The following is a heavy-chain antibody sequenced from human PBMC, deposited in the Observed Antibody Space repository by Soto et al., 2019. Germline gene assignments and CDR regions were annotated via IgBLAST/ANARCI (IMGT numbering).Heavy chain of an antibody. D-gene: IGHD3-22*01. CDR3: ARPHYDSNTFYSFFDY. V-gene: IGHV4-34*12. Sequence: SETLSLTCAVYDGSFSGYYWSWIRQPPGKGLEWIGEIFHGGSTDYSPSLKSRVTISVDTSKKQFSLELRFVTAADTAVYYCARPHYDSNTFYSFFDYWGQGTLVTVSS. CDR1: DGSFSGYY. J-gene: IGHJ4*02. CDR2: IFHGGST.